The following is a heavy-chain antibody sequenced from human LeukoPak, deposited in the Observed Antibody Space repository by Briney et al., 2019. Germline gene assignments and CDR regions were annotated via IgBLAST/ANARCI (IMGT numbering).Heavy chain of an antibody. D-gene: IGHD6-19*01. CDR2: ISAYNGNT. J-gene: IGHJ3*02. V-gene: IGHV1-18*01. CDR1: GYTFTSYG. Sequence: ASVKVSCKASGYTFTSYGISRVRQAPGQGLEWMGWISAYNGNTNYAQKLQGRVTMATDTSTSTAYMDLRSLRSDDTAVNYCARDHRGWDAFDIWGQGTMVTVSS. CDR3: ARDHRGWDAFDI.